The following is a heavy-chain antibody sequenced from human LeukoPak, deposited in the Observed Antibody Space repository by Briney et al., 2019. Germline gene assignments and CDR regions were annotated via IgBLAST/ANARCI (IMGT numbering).Heavy chain of an antibody. CDR3: AKGSLRIFGVVISPLDY. D-gene: IGHD3-3*01. J-gene: IGHJ4*02. CDR2: ISGSGGST. V-gene: IGHV3-23*01. CDR1: GFTFSSYA. Sequence: SGGSLRLSCAASGFTFSSYAMSWVRQAPGKGVEWVSAISGSGGSTYYADSVKGRFTIYRDNAKNTMYLQMNRLRAEDTAVYYCAKGSLRIFGVVISPLDYWGQGTLVTVSS.